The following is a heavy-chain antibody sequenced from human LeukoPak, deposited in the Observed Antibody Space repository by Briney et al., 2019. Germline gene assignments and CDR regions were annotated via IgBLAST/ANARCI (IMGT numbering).Heavy chain of an antibody. Sequence: AAVKVSCKASGYTFISYGITWVRHAPGQGLEWMGWSSAYNGNTNYAQDLQGRVTMTTDTSTSTAHMELRSLRSDDTAIYYWPTNPSYDFWSGDWGQGTLISVSS. CDR3: PTNPSYDFWSGD. CDR1: GYTFISYG. J-gene: IGHJ4*02. D-gene: IGHD3-3*01. V-gene: IGHV1-18*01. CDR2: SSAYNGNT.